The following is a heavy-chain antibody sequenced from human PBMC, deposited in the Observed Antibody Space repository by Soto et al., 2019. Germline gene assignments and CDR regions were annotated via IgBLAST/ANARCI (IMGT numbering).Heavy chain of an antibody. CDR1: CFSFSSYR. D-gene: IGHD3-3*01. CDR3: AKEDPRRKCDFWSRYPGRSYYYHGMDV. V-gene: IGHV3-30*18. CDR2: VSDDGSDE. Sequence: GGSLSLSCAASCFSFSSYRLYWGCQAPGRGLELVAVVSDDGSDEYCADSAKGRFTISRDNSKNTLYLQMKSLRGEDTAVYYCAKEDPRRKCDFWSRYPGRSYYYHGMDVWGQGTTANVSS. J-gene: IGHJ6*01.